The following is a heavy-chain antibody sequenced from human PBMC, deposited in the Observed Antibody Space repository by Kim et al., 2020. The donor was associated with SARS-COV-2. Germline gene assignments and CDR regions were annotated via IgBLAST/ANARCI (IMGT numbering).Heavy chain of an antibody. J-gene: IGHJ4*02. CDR3: ATEYSSSSAFDY. D-gene: IGHD6-6*01. Sequence: GGSLRLSCAASGFTFSTYGMHWVRQAPGKGLEWVAMIWNDGSNKCYADSMKGRFTISRDNSKNTLYLQMTSLRAEDTAVYYCATEYSSSSAFDYWGQGTLVTVSS. CDR1: GFTFSTYG. V-gene: IGHV3-33*01. CDR2: IWNDGSNK.